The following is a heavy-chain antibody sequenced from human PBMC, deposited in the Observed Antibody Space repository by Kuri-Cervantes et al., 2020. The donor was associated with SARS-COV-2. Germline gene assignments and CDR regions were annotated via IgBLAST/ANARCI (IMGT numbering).Heavy chain of an antibody. CDR3: ARGLRGTIFGVVIDYYYGMDV. CDR1: GGSISSYY. V-gene: IGHV4-59*01. Sequence: GSLRLSCTVPGGSISSYYWSWIRRPPGKGLEWIGYIYYSGSTNYNPSLKSRVTISVDTSKNQFSLKLSSVTAADTAVYYCARGLRGTIFGVVIDYYYGMDVWGQGTTVTVSS. J-gene: IGHJ6*02. D-gene: IGHD3-3*01. CDR2: IYYSGST.